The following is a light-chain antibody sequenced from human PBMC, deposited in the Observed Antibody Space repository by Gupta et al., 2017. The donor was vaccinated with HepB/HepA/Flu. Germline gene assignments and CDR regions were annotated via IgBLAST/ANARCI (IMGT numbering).Light chain of an antibody. V-gene: IGLV1-51*01. Sequence: QSVLTPPPSVSAAPGQSVTISCFGRNSHMGKNYVSWYQQLPGTAPKLIIYGNDKRPAGIPDLFSGSKSGTAGTLAITGLQNGDEADYYCATGDSSRSVIFGGGTKLTVL. CDR1: NSHMGKNY. CDR3: ATGDSSRSVI. J-gene: IGLJ2*01. CDR2: GND.